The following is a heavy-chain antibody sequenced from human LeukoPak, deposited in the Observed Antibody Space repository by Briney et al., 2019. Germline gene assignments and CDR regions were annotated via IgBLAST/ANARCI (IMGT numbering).Heavy chain of an antibody. CDR2: IKQDGSET. CDR1: GFTFSNYW. Sequence: PGGSLRLSCAASGFTFSNYWINWVRQAPGKGLEWVANIKQDGSETYCVDSVKGRFTISRDNAKNSLYLQMNSLRDEDTAVYYCARGVGGDYWGQGTLVTVSS. J-gene: IGHJ4*02. V-gene: IGHV3-7*01. CDR3: ARGVGGDY.